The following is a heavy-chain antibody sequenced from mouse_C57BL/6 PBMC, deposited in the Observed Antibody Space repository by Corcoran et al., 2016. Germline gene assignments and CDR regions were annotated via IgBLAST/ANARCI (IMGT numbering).Heavy chain of an antibody. CDR3: TRYSNYVFDY. V-gene: IGHV14-1*01. CDR2: IDPEDGDT. J-gene: IGHJ2*01. D-gene: IGHD2-5*01. Sequence: EVQLQQSGAELVRPGASVKVSCTASGFNIKHYYMHWVKQRPEQGLEWIGRIDPEDGDTEYAPKFQGKATMTADTSSNTAYLQLSSLTSEDTAVYYCTRYSNYVFDYWGQGTTLTVSS. CDR1: GFNIKHYY.